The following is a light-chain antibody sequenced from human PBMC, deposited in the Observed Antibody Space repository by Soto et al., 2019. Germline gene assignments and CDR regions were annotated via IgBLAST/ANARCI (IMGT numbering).Light chain of an antibody. V-gene: IGKV1-39*01. CDR3: QESYSSPPGLA. CDR2: AAS. J-gene: IGKJ4*01. CDR1: QNIAYY. Sequence: DIQMTQSPSSLSASVGDRVTITCRTSQNIAYYLNWYQQKPREAPKFLIYAASNLQSGVPSRFSGSGSGTDFTLTISSLQPEDFATYYCQESYSSPPGLAFGGGTKVEIK.